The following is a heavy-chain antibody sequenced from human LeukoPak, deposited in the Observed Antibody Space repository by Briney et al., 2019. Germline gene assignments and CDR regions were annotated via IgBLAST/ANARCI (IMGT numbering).Heavy chain of an antibody. CDR3: ATMPFMITFGGVIVRTASFDY. CDR2: IYYSGNT. J-gene: IGHJ4*02. Sequence: SETLSLTCTVSGGSISSSSSYWGWIRQPPGKGLEWIGSIYYSGNTYYNPSLKSRVTISVDTSKNQFSLKLSSVTAADTAVYYCATMPFMITFGGVIVRTASFDYWGQGTLVTVSS. V-gene: IGHV4-39*07. D-gene: IGHD3-16*02. CDR1: GGSISSSSSY.